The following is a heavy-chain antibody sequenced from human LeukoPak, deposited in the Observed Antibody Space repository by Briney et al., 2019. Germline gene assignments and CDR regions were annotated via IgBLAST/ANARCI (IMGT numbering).Heavy chain of an antibody. Sequence: SETLSLTCTVSGGSISSYYWSWIRQPPGKGLEWIGYIYYSGSTNYNPSLKSRVTISVDTSKNQFSLKLSSVTAADTAVYCCARERRSGSAFDIWGQGTMVTVSS. J-gene: IGHJ3*02. V-gene: IGHV4-59*01. CDR2: IYYSGST. D-gene: IGHD1-1*01. CDR3: ARERRSGSAFDI. CDR1: GGSISSYY.